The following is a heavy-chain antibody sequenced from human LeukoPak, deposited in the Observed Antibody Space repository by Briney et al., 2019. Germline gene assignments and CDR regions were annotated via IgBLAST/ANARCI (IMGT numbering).Heavy chain of an antibody. D-gene: IGHD1-20*01. J-gene: IGHJ5*02. CDR1: GYTFSRYG. CDR2: ISAYNGNA. V-gene: IGHV1-18*01. CDR3: ARTVDSYNWRENWFDP. Sequence: AAVTVSCKASGYTFSRYGISWVRQAPAHGREGMGWISAYNGNAKYAQALQGRVTMTTATSTSTAYMELRSLRYDDTAVYYCARTVDSYNWRENWFDPWGQGTLVTVSS.